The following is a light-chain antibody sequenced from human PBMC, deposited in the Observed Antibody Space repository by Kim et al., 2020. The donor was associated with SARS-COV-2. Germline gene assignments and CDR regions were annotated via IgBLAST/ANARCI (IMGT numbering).Light chain of an antibody. CDR1: QNILYSSDNRNY. CDR2: WAS. Sequence: TINCKYSQNILYSSDNRNYLAWYQQKPGQSPRLLIYWASTRESGVPDRFSGSGSGTDFTLTISSLQAEDVAVYYCQQYYSPPPWTFGQGTKVDIK. V-gene: IGKV4-1*01. J-gene: IGKJ1*01. CDR3: QQYYSPPPWT.